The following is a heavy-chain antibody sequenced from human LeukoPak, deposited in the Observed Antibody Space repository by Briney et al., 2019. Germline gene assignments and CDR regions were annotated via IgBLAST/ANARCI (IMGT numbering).Heavy chain of an antibody. CDR1: GYTFPGYH. CDR3: AREVFDWLLTDAFDI. J-gene: IGHJ3*02. Sequence: ASVKVSCKASGYTFPGYHMHWVRQAPGQGLEWMGWINPSSGGTNYAQKFQGRVTMTRDTSISTAYMELSRLRSDDTAVYYCAREVFDWLLTDAFDIWGRGTMVTVSS. CDR2: INPSSGGT. D-gene: IGHD3-9*01. V-gene: IGHV1-2*02.